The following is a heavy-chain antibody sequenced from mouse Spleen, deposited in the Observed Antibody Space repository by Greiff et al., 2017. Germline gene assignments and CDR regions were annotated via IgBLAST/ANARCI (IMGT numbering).Heavy chain of an antibody. Sequence: VQLQQPGAELVRPGTSVKLSCKASGYTFTSYWMHWVKQRPGQGLEWIGVIDPSDSYTNYNQKFKGKATLTVDTSSRTAYMQLSSLTSEDSAVYYCARCGYDASWFAYWGQGTLVTVSA. V-gene: IGHV1-59*01. CDR1: GYTFTSYW. D-gene: IGHD2-14*01. CDR3: ARCGYDASWFAY. CDR2: IDPSDSYT. J-gene: IGHJ3*01.